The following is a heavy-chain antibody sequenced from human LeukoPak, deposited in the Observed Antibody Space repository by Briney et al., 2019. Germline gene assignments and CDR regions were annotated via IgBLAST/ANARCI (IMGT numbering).Heavy chain of an antibody. V-gene: IGHV4-39*01. D-gene: IGHD6-19*01. CDR1: GGSISSSSYC. CDR2: ICYSGST. CDR3: ARHVDSSGWYRSYFDY. J-gene: IGHJ4*02. Sequence: NTSETLSLTCTVSGGSISSSSYCWGWIRQPPGKGLEWVGSICYSGSTYYNPSLRSRVTISVDTSKNQFSLKLSSVSAADTAVYYCARHVDSSGWYRSYFDYWGQGTLVTVSS.